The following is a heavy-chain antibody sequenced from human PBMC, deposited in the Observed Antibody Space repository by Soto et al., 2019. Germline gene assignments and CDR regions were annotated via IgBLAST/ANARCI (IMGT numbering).Heavy chain of an antibody. CDR1: GYIFTSYS. CDR2: INTANSKT. Sequence: ASVKVSCKASGYIFTSYSMHWVRQAPGQRLEWMGWINTANSKTKYSEKFQGRVTIARDTSASTAYMDLSSLRSEDTAVYFCARMSAQYSSGWYSFDSWGQGTLVTVSS. J-gene: IGHJ4*02. V-gene: IGHV1-3*04. CDR3: ARMSAQYSSGWYSFDS. D-gene: IGHD6-19*01.